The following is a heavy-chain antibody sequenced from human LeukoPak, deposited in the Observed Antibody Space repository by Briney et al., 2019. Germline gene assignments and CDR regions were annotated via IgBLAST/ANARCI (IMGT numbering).Heavy chain of an antibody. J-gene: IGHJ3*02. V-gene: IGHV4-4*07. Sequence: SETLSLTCTVSGGSISSYYWSWIRQPAGKGLEWIGRIYTSGGTNYNPSLKSRVTMSVDTSKNQFSLKLSSVTAADTAVYCCARAPRLQRADAFDIWGQGTMVTVSS. CDR2: IYTSGGT. CDR1: GGSISSYY. D-gene: IGHD5-24*01. CDR3: ARAPRLQRADAFDI.